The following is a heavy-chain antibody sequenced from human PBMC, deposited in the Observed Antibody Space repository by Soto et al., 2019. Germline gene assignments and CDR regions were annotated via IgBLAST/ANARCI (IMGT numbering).Heavy chain of an antibody. D-gene: IGHD1-20*01. V-gene: IGHV4-4*02. J-gene: IGHJ4*02. CDR1: GVSISSHYW. CDR3: ATRDNTRFF. CDR2: SHQSGST. Sequence: QVQLQESGPGLVKPSGTLSLTCAVSGVSISSHYWWTWVRQPPGKGLEWIGESHQSGSTNYNSSLGSRVTIEVDTSKNQFSLTLRSVTVADTAVYYCATRDNTRFFWGQGTLVTVST.